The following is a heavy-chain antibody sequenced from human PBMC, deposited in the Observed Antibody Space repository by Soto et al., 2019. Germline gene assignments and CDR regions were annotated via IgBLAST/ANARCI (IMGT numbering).Heavy chain of an antibody. CDR3: ASHGRNPGHYFDY. Sequence: PGGSLRLSCAASGFTFRSYSMNWVRQAPGKGLEWVSFISGSSSTIYYADSVKGRFTISRDNAKNLLYLQMNSLRAEDTAVYYCASHGRNPGHYFDYWGQGTLVTVSS. J-gene: IGHJ4*02. CDR1: GFTFRSYS. D-gene: IGHD1-1*01. V-gene: IGHV3-48*01. CDR2: ISGSSSTI.